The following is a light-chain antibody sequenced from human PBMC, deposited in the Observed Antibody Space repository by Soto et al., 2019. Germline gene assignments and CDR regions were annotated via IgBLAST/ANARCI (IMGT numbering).Light chain of an antibody. Sequence: QAVVTQPPSASGTPGQRVTISCSGSSSNIGSNYVYWYQQLPGTAPKLLIYRNNQRPSGVPDRFSGSKSGTSASLASSGLRSEDEADYYCAAWDDSLHVVFGGGTQLTVL. V-gene: IGLV1-47*01. CDR2: RNN. CDR1: SSNIGSNY. CDR3: AAWDDSLHVV. J-gene: IGLJ2*01.